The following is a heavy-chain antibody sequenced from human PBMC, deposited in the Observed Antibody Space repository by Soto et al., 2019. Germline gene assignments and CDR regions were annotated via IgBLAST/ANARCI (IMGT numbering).Heavy chain of an antibody. V-gene: IGHV4-4*07. D-gene: IGHD1-1*01. CDR2: IYATGTT. CDR1: GASISGFY. J-gene: IGHJ5*02. CDR3: VRDGTKTLRDWFDT. Sequence: PSETLSLTCTVSGASISGFYWSWIRKSAGKGLEWIGRIYATGTTDYNPSLKSRVMMSVDTSKKQFSLKLRSVTAADTAVYYCVRDGTKTLRDWFDTWGQGISVTVPQ.